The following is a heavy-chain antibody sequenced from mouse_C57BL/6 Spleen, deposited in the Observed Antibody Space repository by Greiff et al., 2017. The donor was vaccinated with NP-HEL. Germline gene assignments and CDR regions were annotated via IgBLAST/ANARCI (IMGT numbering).Heavy chain of an antibody. J-gene: IGHJ2*01. V-gene: IGHV1-20*01. CDR3: ALDSSGYEDYFDY. D-gene: IGHD3-2*02. CDR2: INPYNGDT. CDR1: GYSFTGYF. Sequence: EVKLVESGPELVKPGDSVKISCKASGYSFTGYFMNWVMQSHGKSLEWIGRINPYNGDTFYNQKFKGKATLTVDKSSSTAHMELRSLTSEDSAVYYCALDSSGYEDYFDYWGQGTTLTVSS.